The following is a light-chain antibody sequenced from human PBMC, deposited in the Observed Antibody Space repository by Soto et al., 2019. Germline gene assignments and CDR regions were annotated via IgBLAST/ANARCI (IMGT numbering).Light chain of an antibody. V-gene: IGKV3-11*01. CDR1: QTINTH. CDR3: QQRSNWPNT. J-gene: IGKJ5*01. CDR2: GAS. Sequence: DIVLTQSPATLSLSPGERATLSCRASQTINTHLAWYQQKPGQAPRLLIYGASYRATGIPARISGSGSGTDLTLPISGLEHEDFAVYYCQQRSNWPNTFGQGTRLEI.